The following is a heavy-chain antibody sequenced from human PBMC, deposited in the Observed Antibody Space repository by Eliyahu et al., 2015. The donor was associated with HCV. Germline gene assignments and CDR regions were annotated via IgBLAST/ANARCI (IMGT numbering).Heavy chain of an antibody. J-gene: IGHJ3*02. CDR2: SRNKANSYTT. D-gene: IGHD2-2*01. CDR3: ARSILPPFTSANHDGFDI. Sequence: EVQLVESGGGLVQPGGSLRLSCAASGFAFSDHYMDWVRQAPGKGLEWVGRSRNKANSYTTEYAASVKGRFTISRDDSKNSLYVQMNSLRTEDTAVYYCARSILPPFTSANHDGFDIWGQGTMVTVSS. V-gene: IGHV3-72*01. CDR1: GFAFSDHY.